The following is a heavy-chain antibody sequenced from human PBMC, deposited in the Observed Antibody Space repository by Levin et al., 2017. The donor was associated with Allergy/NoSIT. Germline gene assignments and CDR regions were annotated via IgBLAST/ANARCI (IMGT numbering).Heavy chain of an antibody. CDR1: GFTFSSYA. V-gene: IGHV3-23*01. Sequence: PGGSLRLSCAASGFTFSSYAMSWVRQAPGKGLEWVSAISGSGGSTYYADSVKGRLTISRDNSKNTLYLQMNSLRAEDTAVYYCANSYGDYDVGVYWYFDLWGRGTLVTVSS. J-gene: IGHJ2*01. CDR2: ISGSGGST. D-gene: IGHD4-17*01. CDR3: ANSYGDYDVGVYWYFDL.